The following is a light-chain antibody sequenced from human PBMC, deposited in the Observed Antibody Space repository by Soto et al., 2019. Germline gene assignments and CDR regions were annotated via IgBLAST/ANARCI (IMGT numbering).Light chain of an antibody. Sequence: DIQMTQSPSSPSASVGDRVTITCRASQGIRHDLGWYQQKPGKAPKRLIYTASSLQSGVPPRFSGSGSGTKFTLTISSLQPEDFATYYCLQNNSYPVTFGQGTKVEIK. J-gene: IGKJ1*01. V-gene: IGKV1-17*01. CDR1: QGIRHD. CDR3: LQNNSYPVT. CDR2: TAS.